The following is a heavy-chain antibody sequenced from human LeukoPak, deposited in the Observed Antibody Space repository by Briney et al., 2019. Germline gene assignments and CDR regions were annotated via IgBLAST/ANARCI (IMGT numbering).Heavy chain of an antibody. CDR2: IYYSGST. V-gene: IGHV4-30-4*08. CDR1: GGSISSGGYY. Sequence: NPSRTLSLTCTVSGGSISSGGYYWSWIRQHPGKGLEWIGYIYYSGSTYYNPSLKSRVTISVDTSKNQFSLKLSSVTAADTAVYYCATYYYDSRYFQHWGQGTLVTVSS. CDR3: ATYYYDSRYFQH. D-gene: IGHD3-22*01. J-gene: IGHJ1*01.